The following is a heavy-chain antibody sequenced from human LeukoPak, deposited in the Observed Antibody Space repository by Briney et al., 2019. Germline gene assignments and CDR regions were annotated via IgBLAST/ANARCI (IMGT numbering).Heavy chain of an antibody. Sequence: ASVKVSCKASGYTFTSYGISWVRQAPGQGLEWMGWISAYNGNTNYAQKLQGRVTMTTDTPTSTAYMELRSLRSDDTAVYYCARDDYGDYGRGYFDYWGQGTLVTVSS. CDR1: GYTFTSYG. J-gene: IGHJ4*02. V-gene: IGHV1-18*01. D-gene: IGHD4-17*01. CDR2: ISAYNGNT. CDR3: ARDDYGDYGRGYFDY.